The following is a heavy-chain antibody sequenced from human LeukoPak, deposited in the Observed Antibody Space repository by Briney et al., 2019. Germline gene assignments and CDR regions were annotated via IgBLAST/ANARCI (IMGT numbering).Heavy chain of an antibody. CDR2: IYYSGST. CDR1: GGSISSSSYY. CDR3: ASYYYGSGSYPPDLRYYYGMDV. D-gene: IGHD3-10*01. V-gene: IGHV4-39*07. Sequence: SETLSLTCTVSGGSISSSSYYWGSIRQPPGKGLEWIGSIYYSGSTYYHPSLKSRVTISVDTSKNQFSLKLSSVPAADTAVYYCASYYYGSGSYPPDLRYYYGMDVWGQGATVTVSS. J-gene: IGHJ6*02.